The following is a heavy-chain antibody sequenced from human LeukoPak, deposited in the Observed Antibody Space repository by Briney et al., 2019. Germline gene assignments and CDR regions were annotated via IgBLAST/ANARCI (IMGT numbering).Heavy chain of an antibody. CDR1: GGSISSGDYY. V-gene: IGHV4-30-4*08. J-gene: IGHJ5*02. CDR3: ARAMYYYDSSGYYGP. Sequence: PSETLSLTCTVSGGSISSGDYYWSWIRQPPGKGLEWIGYIYYSGSTYYNPSLKSRVTISVDTSKNQFSLKLSSVTAADTAVYYCARAMYYYDSSGYYGPWGQGTLVTVSS. CDR2: IYYSGST. D-gene: IGHD3-22*01.